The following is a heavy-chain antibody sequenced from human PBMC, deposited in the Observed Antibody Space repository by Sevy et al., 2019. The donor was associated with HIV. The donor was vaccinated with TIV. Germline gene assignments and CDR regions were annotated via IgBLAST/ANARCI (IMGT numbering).Heavy chain of an antibody. V-gene: IGHV3-33*01. J-gene: IGHJ4*02. CDR3: ARGGYYYDNAAYYALDS. CDR2: IWSDGAYQ. D-gene: IGHD3-22*01. Sequence: GGSLKLSCAATGFTFSNYAMHWVRQAPGKGLEWVAIIWSDGAYQYHGNSVKGRFTISRDNSKNTLYLQMNNVRVEDTAVYYCARGGYYYDNAAYYALDSWGQGTLVTVSS. CDR1: GFTFSNYA.